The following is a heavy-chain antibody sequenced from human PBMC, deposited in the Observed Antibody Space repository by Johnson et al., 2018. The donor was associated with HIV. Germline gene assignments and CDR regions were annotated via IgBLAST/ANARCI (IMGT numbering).Heavy chain of an antibody. V-gene: IGHV3-15*01. CDR1: GFTFSSYD. CDR2: IKSKTDGGTT. Sequence: VQVVESGGGLVQPGGSLRLSCAASGFTFSSYDMHWVRQATGKGLEWVGRIKSKTDGGTTDYAAPVKGRFTISRDDSKNTLYLQMNSLKTEDTDVYYCTTPLCYYYDSSGYRNDAFDIWGQGTMVTVSS. CDR3: TTPLCYYYDSSGYRNDAFDI. D-gene: IGHD3-22*01. J-gene: IGHJ3*02.